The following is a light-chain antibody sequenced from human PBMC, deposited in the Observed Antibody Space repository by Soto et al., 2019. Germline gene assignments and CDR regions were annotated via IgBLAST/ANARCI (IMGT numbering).Light chain of an antibody. J-gene: IGKJ1*01. V-gene: IGKV1-39*01. CDR3: QQSYSTPTWT. CDR1: QNISSY. Sequence: DIQMTQSPSSLSASVGDRVTITCRASQNISSYLNWYQQKPGKAPKLLIHAASSLQSGVPSRFSGIGSETDFTLTISSLQPEDFAPYCCQQSYSTPTWTLGQGTKVKIK. CDR2: AAS.